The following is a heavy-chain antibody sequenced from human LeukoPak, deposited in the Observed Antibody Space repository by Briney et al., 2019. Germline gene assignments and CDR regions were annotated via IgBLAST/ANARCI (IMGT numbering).Heavy chain of an antibody. V-gene: IGHV1-18*01. CDR1: GDTFTSNG. Sequence: ASVKVSCKASGDTFTSNGISGVRQAPGQGLEWMGWISAYNGNTNYAQKLQGRVTMTTDTSTSTAYMELRSLRSDDTAVYYCAGPHYYDSSGLDYWGQGTLVTVSS. J-gene: IGHJ4*02. CDR3: AGPHYYDSSGLDY. D-gene: IGHD3-22*01. CDR2: ISAYNGNT.